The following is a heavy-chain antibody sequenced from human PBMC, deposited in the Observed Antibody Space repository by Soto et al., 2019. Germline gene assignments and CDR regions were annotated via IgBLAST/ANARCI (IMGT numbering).Heavy chain of an antibody. V-gene: IGHV3-21*01. CDR3: ARMGSQRYYYYGMDV. D-gene: IGHD6-25*01. CDR1: GFTFSSYA. CDR2: ISSSSSYI. J-gene: IGHJ6*02. Sequence: GGSLRLSCAASGFTFSSYAMSWVRQAPGKGLEWVSSISSSSSYIYYADSVKGRFTISRDNAKNSLYLQMNSLRAEDTAVYYCARMGSQRYYYYGMDVWGQGTTVTVSS.